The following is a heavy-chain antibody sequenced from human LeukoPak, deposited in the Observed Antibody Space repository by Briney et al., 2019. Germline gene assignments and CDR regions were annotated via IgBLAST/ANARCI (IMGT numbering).Heavy chain of an antibody. CDR3: ARDMDGSSFGVPGY. J-gene: IGHJ4*02. CDR1: GFTFSSYS. CDR2: ISSSSSYI. V-gene: IGHV3-21*01. Sequence: AGGSLRLSCAASGFTFSSYSMNWVRQAPGKGLEWVSSISSSSSYIYYADSVKGRFTISRDNAKNSLYLQMNSLRAEDTAVYYCARDMDGSSFGVPGYWGQGTLVTVSS. D-gene: IGHD3-16*01.